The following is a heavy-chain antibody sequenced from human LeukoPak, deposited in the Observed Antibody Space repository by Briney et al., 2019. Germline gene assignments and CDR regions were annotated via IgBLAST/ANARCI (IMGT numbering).Heavy chain of an antibody. CDR2: INQDESSK. V-gene: IGHV3-7*01. CDR1: GFTFSSYW. D-gene: IGHD6-13*01. CDR3: ARGLAAGDYYYYYYMDV. J-gene: IGHJ6*03. Sequence: GGSLRLSCAASGFTFSSYWMGWVRQAPGKGLAWVANINQDESSKYYEDSVKGRFTISRDNAKNSLYLQMNSLRAEDTAVYYCARGLAAGDYYYYYYMDVWGKGTTVTVSS.